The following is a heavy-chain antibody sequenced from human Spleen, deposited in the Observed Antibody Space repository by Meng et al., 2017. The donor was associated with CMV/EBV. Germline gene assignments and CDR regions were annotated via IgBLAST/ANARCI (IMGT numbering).Heavy chain of an antibody. V-gene: IGHV3-48*04. CDR2: ISSSSSTI. CDR3: VRVAAGTGPRGSFDY. CDR1: GFTFSGHW. Sequence: GESLKISCAASGFTFSGHWMSWVRQAPGKGLGWVSYISSSSSTIYYADSVKGRFTISRDNAKNSLSLQMKSLRVEDTAVYYCVRVAAGTGPRGSFDYWGQGTLVTVSS. J-gene: IGHJ4*02. D-gene: IGHD6-13*01.